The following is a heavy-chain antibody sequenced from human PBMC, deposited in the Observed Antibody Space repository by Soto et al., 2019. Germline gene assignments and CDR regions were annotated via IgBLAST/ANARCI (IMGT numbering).Heavy chain of an antibody. J-gene: IGHJ5*02. D-gene: IGHD6-13*01. Sequence: QVTVKESGPVLVKPTETLTLTCTVSGFSLSNAGLGVSWIRQPPGKALEWLAHIFSNYEKSYSTSLKSRLNISEDTSKSQVVLTMTTMDPVDTATYYCASTYTTSWYWFDPWGQGTLVTVSS. CDR1: GFSLSNAGLG. V-gene: IGHV2-26*04. CDR2: IFSNYEK. CDR3: ASTYTTSWYWFDP.